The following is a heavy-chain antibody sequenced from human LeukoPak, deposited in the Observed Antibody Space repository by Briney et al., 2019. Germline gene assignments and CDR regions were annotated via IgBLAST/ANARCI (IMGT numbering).Heavy chain of an antibody. J-gene: IGHJ1*01. V-gene: IGHV3-23*01. CDR1: GFTFSSYA. Sequence: GGSLRLSCAASGFTFSSYAMSWVRQAPGKGLEWVSAISGNGGSTHYVDSVKGRFIISRDNSKNTLYLQMNSLRAEDTAVYYCATESSGYYPEYFQHWGQGTLVTVSS. D-gene: IGHD3-22*01. CDR2: ISGNGGST. CDR3: ATESSGYYPEYFQH.